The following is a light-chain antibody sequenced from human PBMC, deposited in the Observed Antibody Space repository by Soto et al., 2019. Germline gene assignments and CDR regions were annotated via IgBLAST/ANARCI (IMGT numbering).Light chain of an antibody. CDR3: QKXNSAPLT. Sequence: DIQMTQSPSSLSASLGDRVTITCRASQGIGVYLAWFQQKPGKVPRLLIYAASALQSGVPSRFSGGGSGTDFTLTINSLQPEDVATYYCQKXNSAPLTFGGGTKVDIK. V-gene: IGKV1-27*01. J-gene: IGKJ4*01. CDR1: QGIGVY. CDR2: AAS.